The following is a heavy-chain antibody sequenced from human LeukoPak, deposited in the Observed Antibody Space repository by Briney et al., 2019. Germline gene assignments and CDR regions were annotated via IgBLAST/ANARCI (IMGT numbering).Heavy chain of an antibody. V-gene: IGHV5-51*01. D-gene: IGHD1-26*01. CDR3: ARRSGSLDGFDH. CDR1: GYSFTSYW. Sequence: GESLKISCKGSGYSFTSYWIGWVRQMPGKGLEWMGIIYPDDSHTIYSPSFQGQVTISADKSISTAYVQWSGLKASDTAMYYCARRSGSLDGFDHWGQGTLVTVSS. J-gene: IGHJ4*02. CDR2: IYPDDSHT.